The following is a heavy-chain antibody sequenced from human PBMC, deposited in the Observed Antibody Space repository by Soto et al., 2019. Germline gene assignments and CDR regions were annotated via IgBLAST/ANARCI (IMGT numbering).Heavy chain of an antibody. CDR3: ARCYCSVGSCYTCWHFDL. V-gene: IGHV1-18*01. J-gene: IGHJ2*01. Sequence: QVQLVQSGAEVKKPGASVKVSCKASGYTLNNYGISWVRQAPGLGLEWMGWIGPYNGNTDHAQNFQGRVTMTTDTSTNTAYMELRSLRSDDTALYYCARCYCSVGSCYTCWHFDLWGRGTLVTVSS. D-gene: IGHD2-15*01. CDR1: GYTLNNYG. CDR2: IGPYNGNT.